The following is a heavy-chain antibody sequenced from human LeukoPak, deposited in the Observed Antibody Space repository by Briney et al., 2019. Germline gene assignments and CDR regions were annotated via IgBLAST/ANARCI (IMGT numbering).Heavy chain of an antibody. Sequence: SETLSLTCTVSGGSLSNYYWSWIRRPAGKGLEWIGRIYTSGSTNYNPSLKSRVTMSVDTSKNQFSLKLSSVTAADTAVYYCASLGQLVTDYWGQGTLVTVSS. CDR2: IYTSGST. V-gene: IGHV4-4*07. CDR3: ASLGQLVTDY. D-gene: IGHD6-6*01. CDR1: GGSLSNYY. J-gene: IGHJ4*02.